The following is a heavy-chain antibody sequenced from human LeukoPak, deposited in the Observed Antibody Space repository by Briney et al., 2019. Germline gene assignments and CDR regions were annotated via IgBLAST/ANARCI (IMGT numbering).Heavy chain of an antibody. CDR2: ISGSGGST. CDR3: ANRYCSSTSCRPFDY. J-gene: IGHJ4*02. CDR1: GFTFSSYA. Sequence: PGGSLRLSCAASGFTFSSYAMSWVRQAPGKGLEWVSAISGSGGSTYYADSVKGRFTISRDNSKNTLYLQMNSLRAEDTAVYYCANRYCSSTSCRPFDYWGQGTLVTVSS. D-gene: IGHD2-2*01. V-gene: IGHV3-23*01.